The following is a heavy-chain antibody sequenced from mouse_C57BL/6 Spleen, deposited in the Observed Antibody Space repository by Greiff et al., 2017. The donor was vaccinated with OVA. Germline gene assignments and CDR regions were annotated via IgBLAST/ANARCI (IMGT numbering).Heavy chain of an antibody. D-gene: IGHD6-1*01. CDR2: IDPASGGT. V-gene: IGHV1-72*01. Sequence: QVQLQQPGAELVKPGASVKLSCTASGYTFTSSCMHWVKQRPGRGLEWIGRIDPASGGTKYNEKFKGKATMTVDTPSSTAYLQLSSLTSEDSAVYYCARSASDYWGQGTTLTGSS. J-gene: IGHJ2*01. CDR1: GYTFTSSC. CDR3: ARSASDY.